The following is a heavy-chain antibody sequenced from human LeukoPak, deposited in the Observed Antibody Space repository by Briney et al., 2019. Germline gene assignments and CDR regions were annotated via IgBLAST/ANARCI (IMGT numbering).Heavy chain of an antibody. D-gene: IGHD6-19*01. V-gene: IGHV1-2*06. J-gene: IGHJ4*02. Sequence: ASVKVSCKASGYTFTGYYMHWVRQAPGQGLEWMGRFNPNSGGTNYAQKFQGRVTMTRDTSISTAYMELSRLRSDDTAVYYCARGGIAVAGTLPLIDYWGQGTLVTVSS. CDR1: GYTFTGYY. CDR2: FNPNSGGT. CDR3: ARGGIAVAGTLPLIDY.